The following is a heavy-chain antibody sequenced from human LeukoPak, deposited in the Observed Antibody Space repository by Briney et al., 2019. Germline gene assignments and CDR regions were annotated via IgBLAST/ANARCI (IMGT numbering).Heavy chain of an antibody. CDR3: ARGPYSYDSSGAFDI. D-gene: IGHD3-22*01. J-gene: IGHJ3*02. CDR1: GDSISSGDYY. V-gene: IGHV4-61*02. Sequence: SETLSLTCTVSGDSISSGDYYWSWIRQPAGKGLEWIGRISSSGSTNYNPSLKSRVTISVDTSKNQFSLKLSSVTAADTAVYFYARGPYSYDSSGAFDIWGQGTMVTVSS. CDR2: ISSSGST.